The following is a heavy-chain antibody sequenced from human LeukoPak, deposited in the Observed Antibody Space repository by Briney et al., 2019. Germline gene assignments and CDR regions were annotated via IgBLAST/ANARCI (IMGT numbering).Heavy chain of an antibody. Sequence: GGSLRLSCAASGFTFDSYAMSWVRQAPGKGLEWVSAVSDSGDSTDYADSVKGRFTITKDNSRNTLHLHMSGLGADDTAVYYCTTGPPGGIAIFGVLIQYFDYWGQGTLVTVSS. CDR3: TTGPPGGIAIFGVLIQYFDY. D-gene: IGHD3-3*01. CDR1: GFTFDSYA. V-gene: IGHV3-23*01. CDR2: VSDSGDST. J-gene: IGHJ4*02.